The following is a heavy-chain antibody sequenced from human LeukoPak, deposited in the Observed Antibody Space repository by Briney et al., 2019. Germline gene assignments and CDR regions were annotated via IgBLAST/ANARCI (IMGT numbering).Heavy chain of an antibody. V-gene: IGHV4-61*01. D-gene: IGHD6-6*01. CDR3: AREPRGGSSSLENAFDI. CDR1: GGSVTSGNYH. Sequence: ASETLSLTCTVSGGSVTSGNYHWTWIRQPPGKGLEWVGYISYSGSTDYNPSLRGRVTMSLDRPRNQFSLKLSSVTAADTAVYYCAREPRGGSSSLENAFDIWGQGTMVTVSS. J-gene: IGHJ3*02. CDR2: ISYSGST.